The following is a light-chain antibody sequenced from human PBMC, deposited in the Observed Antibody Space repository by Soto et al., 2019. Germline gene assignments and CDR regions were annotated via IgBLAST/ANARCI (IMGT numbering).Light chain of an antibody. V-gene: IGKV3-11*01. J-gene: IGKJ2*01. Sequence: EIVLTQSPATLSVSPGERATLSCRASQSVSSYLAWYQQKPGQAPRLLIYGASNRATGIPARFSGSGSGTDFTSIIRNLEVEDYEVYYCHQRSNWFTFGEGTKVEIK. CDR1: QSVSSY. CDR2: GAS. CDR3: HQRSNWFT.